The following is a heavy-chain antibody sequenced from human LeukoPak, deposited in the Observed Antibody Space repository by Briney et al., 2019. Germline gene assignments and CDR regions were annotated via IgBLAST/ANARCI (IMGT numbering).Heavy chain of an antibody. D-gene: IGHD3-10*01. CDR1: GGSISSYY. Sequence: SETLSLTCTVSGGSISSYYWIWIRQFSGKGLEWIGYIYYSGSTYYNPSLKSRVTISVDTSKNQFSLKLSSVTAADTAVYYCARESPHYYGSGSYYNDYWGQGTLVTVSS. CDR3: ARESPHYYGSGSYYNDY. V-gene: IGHV4-59*06. CDR2: IYYSGST. J-gene: IGHJ4*02.